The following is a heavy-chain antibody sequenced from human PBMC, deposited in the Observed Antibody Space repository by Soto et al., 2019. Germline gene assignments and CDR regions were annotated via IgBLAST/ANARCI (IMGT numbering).Heavy chain of an antibody. CDR3: ARGGTTTSKFDS. D-gene: IGHD1-1*01. CDR1: GFTFSTYS. V-gene: IGHV3-21*01. J-gene: IGHJ4*02. CDR2: ISSTSAYI. Sequence: EVQLVESGGGLVKPGGSLRLSCAASGFTFSTYSMTWVRQAPGKGLEWVSSISSTSAYIFYADSVKGRFTISRDNAENSLFLQVNSLRAEDTAVYYRARGGTTTSKFDSWGQGTLVAVSS.